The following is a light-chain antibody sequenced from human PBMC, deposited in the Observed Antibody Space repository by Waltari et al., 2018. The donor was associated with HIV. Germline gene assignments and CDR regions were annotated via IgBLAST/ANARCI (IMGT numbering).Light chain of an antibody. V-gene: IGLV2-23*02. CDR3: CSYAGSSTFWV. Sequence: QSALTQPASVSGSPGQSITISCTRTTSDVGGYNYVSWYQQHPGKAPKLMIYDVSKRPSGVSNRFSGSKSGNTASLTISGLQAEDEADYYCCSYAGSSTFWVFGGGTKLTVL. CDR1: TSDVGGYNY. J-gene: IGLJ3*02. CDR2: DVS.